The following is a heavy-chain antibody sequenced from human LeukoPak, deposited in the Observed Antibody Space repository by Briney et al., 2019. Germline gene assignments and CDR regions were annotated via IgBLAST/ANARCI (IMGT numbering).Heavy chain of an antibody. V-gene: IGHV3-49*04. D-gene: IGHD4-11*01. CDR2: IRSKASGGTT. CDR1: GFTLRDYA. Sequence: GGSLRLSCTASGFTLRDYARSWVRQAPGKGLEWVGFIRSKASGGTTEYTASVKGRFTISRDDSKSIAYLQMNSLITEDTAIYYCTRGYSIDYWGQGTQVTVSS. CDR3: TRGYSIDY. J-gene: IGHJ4*02.